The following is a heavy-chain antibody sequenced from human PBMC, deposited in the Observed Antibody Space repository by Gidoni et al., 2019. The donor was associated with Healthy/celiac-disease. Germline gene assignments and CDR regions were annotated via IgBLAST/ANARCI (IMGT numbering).Heavy chain of an antibody. CDR2: SYSGGST. Sequence: EVQLVESGGGLIQPGGSLRLSCAAAGFTVSSNYMSWGRQAPGKGLEWVSVSYSGGSTYYADSVKGRFTISRDNSKNTLYLQMNSLRAEDTAVYYCARVFVEYSSSWYGFDYWGQGTLVTVSS. V-gene: IGHV3-53*01. CDR3: ARVFVEYSSSWYGFDY. CDR1: GFTVSSNY. J-gene: IGHJ4*02. D-gene: IGHD6-13*01.